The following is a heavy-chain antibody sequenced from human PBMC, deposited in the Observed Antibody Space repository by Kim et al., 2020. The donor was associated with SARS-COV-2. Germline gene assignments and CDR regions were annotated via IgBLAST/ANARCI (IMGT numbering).Heavy chain of an antibody. CDR2: INPNSGGT. CDR3: ARVTGTPNWFDP. CDR1: GYTFTGYY. Sequence: ASVKVSCKASGYTFTGYYMHWVRQAPGQGLEWMGRINPNSGGTNYAQKFQGRVTMTRDTSISTAYMELSRLRSDDTAVYYCARVTGTPNWFDPWGQGTLVTVSS. D-gene: IGHD1-7*01. V-gene: IGHV1-2*06. J-gene: IGHJ5*02.